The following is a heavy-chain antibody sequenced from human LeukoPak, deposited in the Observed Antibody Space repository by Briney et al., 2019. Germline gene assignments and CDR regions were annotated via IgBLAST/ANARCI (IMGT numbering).Heavy chain of an antibody. J-gene: IGHJ4*02. CDR3: ARGRDGYNY. CDR2: IYHSGST. V-gene: IGHV4-38-2*02. CDR1: GYSISSGYY. Sequence: SETLSLTCTVSGYSISSGYYWGWIRQPPGKGLEWIGSIYHSGSTYYNPSLKSRVTISVDTSKNQFSLKLSSVTAADTAVYYCARGRDGYNYWGQGTLVTVSS. D-gene: IGHD5-24*01.